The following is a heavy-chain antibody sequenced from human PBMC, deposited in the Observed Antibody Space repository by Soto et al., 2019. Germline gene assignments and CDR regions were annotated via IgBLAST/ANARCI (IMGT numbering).Heavy chain of an antibody. Sequence: EVQLVESGGGLVQPGGSLRLSCAASGFTFSSYWMTWVRQVPGKGLEWVAYINPDGSAKSSVTSVKGRFTFSRDNAKNSLYLQMNSLTAEDTAVYYCAKPHTDNVAFHIWGQGTMVTVSS. D-gene: IGHD1-20*01. CDR3: AKPHTDNVAFHI. CDR2: INPDGSAK. J-gene: IGHJ3*02. CDR1: GFTFSSYW. V-gene: IGHV3-7*01.